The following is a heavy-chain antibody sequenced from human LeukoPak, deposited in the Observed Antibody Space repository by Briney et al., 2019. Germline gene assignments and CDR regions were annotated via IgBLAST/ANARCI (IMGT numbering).Heavy chain of an antibody. J-gene: IGHJ4*02. Sequence: PSETLSLTCTVSGDSISDYYWSWIRQPAGRGLEWIGRIFTTENTDYNPSLTSRVTMSIDTSKSQFSLELRSVTAADTAVYYCTRDPAFYGSGDWGQGTLVTVSS. CDR2: IFTTENT. D-gene: IGHD3-10*01. V-gene: IGHV4-4*07. CDR3: TRDPAFYGSGD. CDR1: GDSISDYY.